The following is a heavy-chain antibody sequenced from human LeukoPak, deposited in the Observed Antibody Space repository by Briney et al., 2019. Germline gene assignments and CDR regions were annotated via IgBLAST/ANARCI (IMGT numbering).Heavy chain of an antibody. CDR1: GFTFDDYA. Sequence: GGSLRLSCAASGFTFDDYAMHWVRQAPGKGLEWVSLISWDGSITYYADSVRGRFTISSDNSKKSLYLQMNSLRAEDTALYYCTKSSIRGHYYYYMDVWGKGTTVTVSS. D-gene: IGHD2-2*01. CDR3: TKSSIRGHYYYYMDV. V-gene: IGHV3-43D*03. J-gene: IGHJ6*03. CDR2: ISWDGSIT.